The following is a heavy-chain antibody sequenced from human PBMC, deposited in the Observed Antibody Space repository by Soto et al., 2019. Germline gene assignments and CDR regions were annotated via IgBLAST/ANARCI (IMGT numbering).Heavy chain of an antibody. V-gene: IGHV3-72*01. CDR3: ARPIPIHGKDV. D-gene: IGHD2-21*01. CDR2: IRNKVNSYST. Sequence: EVQLVESGGGLVQPGGSLRLSCAASGFTFNDHYMDWVRQAPGKGLEWVGRIRNKVNSYSTEYAASVKGRLTIYRDDSKNSLYLQMSSLKTVETVAYYSARPIPIHGKDVWGQGTAVTVSS. J-gene: IGHJ6*02. CDR1: GFTFNDHY.